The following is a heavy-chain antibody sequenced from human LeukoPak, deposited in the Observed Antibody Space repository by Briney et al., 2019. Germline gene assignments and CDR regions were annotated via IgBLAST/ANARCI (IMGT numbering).Heavy chain of an antibody. J-gene: IGHJ4*02. CDR2: IYYSGST. D-gene: IGHD3-10*01. V-gene: IGHV4-39*01. CDR3: ARHLYGSGSYQDS. Sequence: SETLSLTCTVSGGSISSSSYYWGWIRQPPGKGLEWIGSIYYSGSTYYNPSLKSRVTISVDTSKNQFSLKLSSVTAADTAVYYCARHLYGSGSYQDSWGQGTLVTVSS. CDR1: GGSISSSSYY.